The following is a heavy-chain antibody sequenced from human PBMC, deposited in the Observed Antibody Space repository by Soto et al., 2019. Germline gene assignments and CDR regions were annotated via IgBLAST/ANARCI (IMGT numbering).Heavy chain of an antibody. J-gene: IGHJ4*02. CDR2: ISSSSSTI. CDR3: ARDLNLGSFEY. CDR1: GFTFSSYS. V-gene: IGHV3-48*01. Sequence: EVQLVESGGGLVQPGGSLRLSCAASGFTFSSYSMNWVRQAPGKGLEWVSYISSSSSTIYYADSVKGRFTISRDNAKNSLYLQMNSLRAEDTAVYYCARDLNLGSFEYWGQGTLVTVSS.